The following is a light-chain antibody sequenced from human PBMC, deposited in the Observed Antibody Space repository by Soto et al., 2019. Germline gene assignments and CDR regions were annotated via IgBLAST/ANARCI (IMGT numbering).Light chain of an antibody. CDR3: TYYTSASTLV. J-gene: IGLJ2*01. CDR1: SDDIGANNY. CDR2: EAA. Sequence: QSALTQPASVSGSPGQSITISCTGTSDDIGANNYVSWYQHHPGKAPQILVYEAANRPSGLSHRFSGSKSGNTASLTISGLQAEDEADYFCTYYTSASTLVFGGGTKLTVL. V-gene: IGLV2-14*01.